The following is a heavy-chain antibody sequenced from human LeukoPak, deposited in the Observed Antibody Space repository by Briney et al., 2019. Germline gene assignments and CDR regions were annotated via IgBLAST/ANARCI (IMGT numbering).Heavy chain of an antibody. CDR2: IRYDGSNK. Sequence: GGSLRLSCAASGFTFSSYGMHWVRQAPGKRLEWVAFIRYDGSNKYYADSVKGRFTISRDNSKNTLFLQMNSLRAEDTAVYFCARVGRGYSFKVYYFDYWGQGTLVTVSS. CDR3: ARVGRGYSFKVYYFDY. V-gene: IGHV3-30*02. CDR1: GFTFSSYG. J-gene: IGHJ4*02. D-gene: IGHD5-18*01.